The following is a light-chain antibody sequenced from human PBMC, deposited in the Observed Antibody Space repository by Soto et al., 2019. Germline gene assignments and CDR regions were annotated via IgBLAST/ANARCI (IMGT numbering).Light chain of an antibody. J-gene: IGKJ2*01. CDR2: DAS. CDR1: QSVSSY. V-gene: IGKV3-11*01. Sequence: IVLTQSPATLSLSPGERATLSCRASQSVSSYLAWYQQKPCQAPRLLIYDASNRATGIPARFSGSGSGTDFTLTISSLEPEDFAVYYCQQRSNWPPMYTFGQGTKLEIK. CDR3: QQRSNWPPMYT.